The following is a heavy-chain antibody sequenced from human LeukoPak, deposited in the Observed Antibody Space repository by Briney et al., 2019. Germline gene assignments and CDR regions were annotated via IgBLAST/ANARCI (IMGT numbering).Heavy chain of an antibody. CDR1: GVTFSSYA. D-gene: IGHD2-15*01. Sequence: GRSLRLSCAASGVTFSSYAMHWVRQAPGKGLEWVTVISDDGSNKYYADSVKGRFTISRDNSKNTLYLQMNSLRAEDTAVYYCARVGVESHYYYGMDVWGQGTTVTVSS. V-gene: IGHV3-30-3*01. CDR2: ISDDGSNK. J-gene: IGHJ6*02. CDR3: ARVGVESHYYYGMDV.